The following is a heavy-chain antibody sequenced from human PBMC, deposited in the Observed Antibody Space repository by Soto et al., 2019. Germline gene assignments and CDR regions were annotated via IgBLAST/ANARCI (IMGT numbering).Heavy chain of an antibody. J-gene: IGHJ4*02. CDR3: ARIPFAATGFYFDY. D-gene: IGHD6-13*01. CDR2: IYPDESDT. V-gene: IGHV5-51*01. CDR1: GYNFNNYW. Sequence: GESLKISCKASGYNFNNYWIGWVRQMPEKGLEWMGFIYPDESDTKYSPSFQGQVTISVDKSITTASLQWSSLKASDTAMYYCARIPFAATGFYFDYWAQGTLVTVSS.